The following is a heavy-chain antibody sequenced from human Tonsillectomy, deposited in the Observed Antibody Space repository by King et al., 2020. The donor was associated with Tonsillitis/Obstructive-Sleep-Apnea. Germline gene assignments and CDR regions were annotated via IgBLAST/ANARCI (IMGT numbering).Heavy chain of an antibody. Sequence: VQLQESGGGLVQPGGSLRLSCAASGFTFGSYWMHWVRQAPGKGLVWVSRSNNDGSNTNYADSVEGRFTISRDNAKNTLYLQMNSLRAEDTAVYYCTRVGFRAYYDFWSGSYMDVWGKGTTVTVSS. CDR1: GFTFGSYW. CDR3: TRVGFRAYYDFWSGSYMDV. V-gene: IGHV3-74*01. CDR2: SNNDGSNT. D-gene: IGHD3-3*01. J-gene: IGHJ6*03.